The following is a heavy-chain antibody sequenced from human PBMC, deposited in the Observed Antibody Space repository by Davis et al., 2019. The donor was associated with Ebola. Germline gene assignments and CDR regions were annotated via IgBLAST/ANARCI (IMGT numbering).Heavy chain of an antibody. J-gene: IGHJ4*02. D-gene: IGHD5-18*01. Sequence: PGGSLRLSCAASGFTFSTYGMHWVRQAPGKGLEWVAVIWYDGSNKYDADSVKGRFTISRDNSENTLYLQMNSLRAEDTAVYYCARDRGGWSHGYPFDYWGQGTLVTVSS. CDR3: ARDRGGWSHGYPFDY. CDR2: IWYDGSNK. V-gene: IGHV3-33*01. CDR1: GFTFSTYG.